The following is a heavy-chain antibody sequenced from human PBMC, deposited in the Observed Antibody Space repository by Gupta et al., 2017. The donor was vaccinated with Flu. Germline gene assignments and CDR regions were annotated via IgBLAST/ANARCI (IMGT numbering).Heavy chain of an antibody. CDR3: ARVPESAARIYYFDY. Sequence: WGWIRQPPGKALEWIGYIYYSRSTNYNPSLKSRVTISVDTSANQVSLKLRSVTAADTAVYYCARVPESAARIYYFDYWGQGTLVTVSS. V-gene: IGHV4-59*01. D-gene: IGHD6-6*01. CDR2: IYYSRST. J-gene: IGHJ4*02.